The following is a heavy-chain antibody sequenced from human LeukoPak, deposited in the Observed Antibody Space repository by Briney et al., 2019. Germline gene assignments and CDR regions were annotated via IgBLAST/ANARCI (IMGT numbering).Heavy chain of an antibody. CDR3: AKDKFVGDCSGGSCYSYFDY. V-gene: IGHV3-11*04. Sequence: GGSLRLSCAASGFTFSDYYMSWIRQAPGKGLEWVSYISSSGSAIYYADSVKGRFTISRDNAKNSLYLQMNSLRAEDTAVYYCAKDKFVGDCSGGSCYSYFDYWGQGTLVTVSS. J-gene: IGHJ4*02. D-gene: IGHD2-15*01. CDR1: GFTFSDYY. CDR2: ISSSGSAI.